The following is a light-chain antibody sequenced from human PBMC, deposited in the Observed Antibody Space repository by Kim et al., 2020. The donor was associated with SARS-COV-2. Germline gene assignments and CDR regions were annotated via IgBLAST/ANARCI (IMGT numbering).Light chain of an antibody. V-gene: IGKV3-20*01. J-gene: IGKJ4*01. Sequence: PGERATLSCRASQSVSSRYLDWYQQRPGQAPRLLIYGASNRATGIPERFSGSASGTDFNLTISRLEPEDFAVYYCHQYGGSPRTFGGGTKVDIK. CDR2: GAS. CDR1: QSVSSRY. CDR3: HQYGGSPRT.